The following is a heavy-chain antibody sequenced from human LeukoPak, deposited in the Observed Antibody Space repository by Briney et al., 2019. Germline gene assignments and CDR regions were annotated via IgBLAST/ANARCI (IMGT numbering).Heavy chain of an antibody. Sequence: QPGGSLRLSCAASGFTVSSNYMSWVRQAPGKGLEWVSVSYSGGSTYYADSVKGRFTISRDNSKNTLYLQMNSLRAEDTAVYYCARDSSGWNYYYYRMDVWGQGTTVTVSS. CDR1: GFTVSSNY. CDR2: SYSGGST. V-gene: IGHV3-53*01. CDR3: ARDSSGWNYYYYRMDV. D-gene: IGHD6-19*01. J-gene: IGHJ6*02.